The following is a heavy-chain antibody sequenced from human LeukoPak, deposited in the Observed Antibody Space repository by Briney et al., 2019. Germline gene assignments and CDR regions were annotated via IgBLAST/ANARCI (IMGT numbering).Heavy chain of an antibody. CDR2: IYYSGST. CDR1: GGSISSYY. Sequence: SETLSLTCTVSGGSISSYYWSWIRQPPGKGLEWIGYIYYSGSTYYNPSLKSRVTISVDTSKNQFSLKLSSVTAADTAVYYCARRVRCSSTSCFSSTFDPWGQGTLVTVSS. D-gene: IGHD2-2*01. V-gene: IGHV4-59*04. J-gene: IGHJ5*02. CDR3: ARRVRCSSTSCFSSTFDP.